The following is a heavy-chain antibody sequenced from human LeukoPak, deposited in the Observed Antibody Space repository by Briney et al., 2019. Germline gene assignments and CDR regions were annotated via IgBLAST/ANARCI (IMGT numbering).Heavy chain of an antibody. CDR1: GFTFSSYW. J-gene: IGHJ4*02. D-gene: IGHD3-3*01. CDR2: INSDGSST. CDR3: ARSTIFGVEIDY. Sequence: QAGGSLRLSCAPSGFTFSSYWMHWVRQAPGKGLVWVSRINSDGSSTSYAGSVKGRLTISRDNAKNTLYLQMNSLRAEDTAVYYCARSTIFGVEIDYWGQGTLVTVSS. V-gene: IGHV3-74*01.